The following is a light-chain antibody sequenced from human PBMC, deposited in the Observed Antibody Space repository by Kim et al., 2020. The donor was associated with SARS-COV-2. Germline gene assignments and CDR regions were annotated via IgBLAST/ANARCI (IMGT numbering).Light chain of an antibody. V-gene: IGLV10-54*04. CDR2: RNN. CDR3: SAWDNRLSVWV. J-gene: IGLJ3*02. CDR1: IDNVGDQG. Sequence: QTATLTCPGNIDNVGDQGAAWLQQHRGHPPKLLSYRNNNRPSGISEKFSASRSGNTASLTITGLQPEDEADYYCSAWDNRLSVWVFGGGTQLTVL.